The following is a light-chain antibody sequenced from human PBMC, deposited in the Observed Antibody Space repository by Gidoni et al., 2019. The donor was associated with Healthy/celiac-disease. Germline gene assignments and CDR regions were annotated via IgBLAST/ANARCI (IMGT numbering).Light chain of an antibody. Sequence: EIVLTQSPGTLSLSPGERATLSCRASQTVSSSDLAWYQQKPGQAPRLIIYGASSRATGIPNRFSGSGSGTDFTLTTSRLEPEDFAVYYCQHYGSSPPITFGHGTRLEIK. CDR1: QTVSSSD. CDR3: QHYGSSPPIT. V-gene: IGKV3-20*01. CDR2: GAS. J-gene: IGKJ5*01.